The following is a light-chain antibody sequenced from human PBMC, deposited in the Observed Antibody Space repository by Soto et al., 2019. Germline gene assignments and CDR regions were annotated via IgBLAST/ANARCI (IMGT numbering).Light chain of an antibody. V-gene: IGLV2-14*01. J-gene: IGLJ2*01. CDR3: FSYTTSSTLV. CDR1: SSDVGGYNY. Sequence: SALTQPASVSGSPGQSITISCTGTSSDVGGYNYVSWYQQHPAKAPKLMIYEVSNRPSGVSHRFSGSKSGNTASLTISGLQAEDDADYYCFSYTTSSTLVFGGGTKVTVL. CDR2: EVS.